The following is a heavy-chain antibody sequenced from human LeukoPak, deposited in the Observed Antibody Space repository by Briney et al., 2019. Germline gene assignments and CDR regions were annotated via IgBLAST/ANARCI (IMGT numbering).Heavy chain of an antibody. V-gene: IGHV3-23*01. D-gene: IGHD5-18*01. CDR2: ISGSGGST. Sequence: GGSLRLSCAASGFTFSSSAMSWVRRAPGKGLEWVSAISGSGGSTYYADSVKGRFTISRDNSKNTLYLQMNSLRAEDTAVYYCAKDPFAAMDATDVWGKGTTVTVSS. J-gene: IGHJ6*04. CDR1: GFTFSSSA. CDR3: AKDPFAAMDATDV.